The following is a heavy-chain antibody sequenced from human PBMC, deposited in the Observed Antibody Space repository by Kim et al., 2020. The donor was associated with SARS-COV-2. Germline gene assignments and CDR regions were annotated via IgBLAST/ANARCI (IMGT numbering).Heavy chain of an antibody. CDR1: GYTFTSYA. CDR3: ARDIIWEYCGGDCLGWFDP. CDR2: INAGNGNT. J-gene: IGHJ5*02. Sequence: ASVKVSCKASGYTFTSYAMHWVRQAPGQRLEWMGGINAGNGNTKYSQKFQGRVTITRDTSASTAYMELSSLRSEDTAVYYCARDIIWEYCGGDCLGWFDPWGQGTLVTVSS. D-gene: IGHD2-21*02. V-gene: IGHV1-3*01.